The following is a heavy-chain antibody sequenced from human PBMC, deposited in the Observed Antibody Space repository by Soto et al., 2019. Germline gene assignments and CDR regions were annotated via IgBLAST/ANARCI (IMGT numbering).Heavy chain of an antibody. V-gene: IGHV4-31*03. J-gene: IGHJ5*02. CDR2: IYYSGST. D-gene: IGHD2-2*01. CDR3: ARDKVVVPAAISSPWFDP. Sequence: TLSLTCTVSGGSISSGGYYWSWIRQHPGKGLEWIGYIYYSGSTYYNPSLKSRVTISVDTSKNQFSLKLSSVTAADTAVYYCARDKVVVPAAISSPWFDPWGQGTLVTVSS. CDR1: GGSISSGGYY.